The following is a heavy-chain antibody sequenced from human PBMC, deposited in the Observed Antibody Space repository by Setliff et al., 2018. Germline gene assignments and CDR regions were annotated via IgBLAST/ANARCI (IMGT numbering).Heavy chain of an antibody. J-gene: IGHJ4*02. D-gene: IGHD3-10*01. CDR2: INPNSGGT. Sequence: ASVKVSCKASGYTFTGYYMHWVRQAPGQGLEWMGWINPNSGGTNYAQKFQGRVTMTRDTSTSTVYMELRSLRSDDTAVYYCARDSGSGFLDYWGQGTLVTVSS. V-gene: IGHV1-2*02. CDR3: ARDSGSGFLDY. CDR1: GYTFTGYY.